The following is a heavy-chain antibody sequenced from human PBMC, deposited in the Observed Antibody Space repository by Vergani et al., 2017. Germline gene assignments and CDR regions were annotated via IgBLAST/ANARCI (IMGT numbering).Heavy chain of an antibody. Sequence: EVQLVESGGGLVKPGGSLRLSCAASGFTFSNAWMSWVRQAPGKGLEWVGRIKSKTDGGTTDYAAPVKGSFTISRDDSKNTLYLQMNSLKSEDTAVYYCTTERFRPAYYYYYGMDVWGQGTTVTVSS. V-gene: IGHV3-15*01. CDR1: GFTFSNAW. J-gene: IGHJ6*02. CDR2: IKSKTDGGTT. CDR3: TTERFRPAYYYYYGMDV. D-gene: IGHD2-2*01.